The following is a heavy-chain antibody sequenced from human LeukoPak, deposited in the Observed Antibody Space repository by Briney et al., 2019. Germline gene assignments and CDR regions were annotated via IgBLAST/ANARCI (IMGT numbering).Heavy chain of an antibody. D-gene: IGHD3-10*01. CDR1: GGSISSSSYY. Sequence: SETLSLTCTVSGGSISSSSYYWGWIRQPPGKGLEWIGSIYYSGSTYYNPSLKSRVTISVDTSKNQLSLKLSSVTAADTAVYYCARLEWFGELSPHFDYWGQGTLVTVSS. CDR3: ARLEWFGELSPHFDY. J-gene: IGHJ4*02. V-gene: IGHV4-39*01. CDR2: IYYSGST.